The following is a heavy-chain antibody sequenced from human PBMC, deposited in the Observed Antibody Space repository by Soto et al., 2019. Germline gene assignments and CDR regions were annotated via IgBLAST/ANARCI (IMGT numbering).Heavy chain of an antibody. CDR2: IYYSGST. Sequence: KTSETLSLTCTVSGGSISSSSYYWGWIRQPPGKGLEWIGSIYYSGSTYYNPSLKIRVTISVDTSKTQFSLKLSSVTASDPVFYYCARHTPAISISDHWGQGTLVTVSS. CDR3: ARHTPAISISDH. V-gene: IGHV4-39*01. D-gene: IGHD2-15*01. CDR1: GGSISSSSYY. J-gene: IGHJ4*02.